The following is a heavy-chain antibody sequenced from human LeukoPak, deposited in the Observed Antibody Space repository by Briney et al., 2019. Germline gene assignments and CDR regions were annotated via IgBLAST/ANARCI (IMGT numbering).Heavy chain of an antibody. CDR1: GFTFSSYE. D-gene: IGHD3-10*02. Sequence: GGSLRLSCAASGFTFSSYEMNWVRQAPGKGLEWVSYISSSGSTIYYTDSVKGRFTISRDNAKNSLYLQMNSLRAEDTAVYYCAELGITMIGGVWGKGTTVTISS. J-gene: IGHJ6*04. V-gene: IGHV3-48*03. CDR3: AELGITMIGGV. CDR2: ISSSGSTI.